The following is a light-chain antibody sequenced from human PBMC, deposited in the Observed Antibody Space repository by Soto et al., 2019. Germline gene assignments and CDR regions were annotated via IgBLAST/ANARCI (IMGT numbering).Light chain of an antibody. CDR2: QDT. V-gene: IGLV3-1*01. CDR1: RLGDKY. Sequence: SYELTQPPSVSVSPGQTASISCSGDRLGDKYVCWYQQKPGQSPVLVIYQDTKRPSGIPERFSGSNSGKSATLTISGTQGVDEADYYCQVWDRSTGVFGTGTKVTVL. CDR3: QVWDRSTGV. J-gene: IGLJ1*01.